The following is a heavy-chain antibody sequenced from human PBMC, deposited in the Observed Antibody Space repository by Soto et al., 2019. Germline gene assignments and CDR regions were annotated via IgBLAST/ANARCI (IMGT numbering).Heavy chain of an antibody. CDR2: INHSGST. CDR1: GGSFSGYY. V-gene: IGHV4-34*09. CDR3: ARDAARTYYYDSSGYSY. J-gene: IGHJ4*02. D-gene: IGHD3-22*01. Sequence: SDTRSLTCAVYGGSFSGYYWSWIRQTPGKGLEWIGEINHSGSTYYNPSLKSRVTISVDTSKNQFSLKLSSVTAADTAVYYCARDAARTYYYDSSGYSYWGQGTLVTVSS.